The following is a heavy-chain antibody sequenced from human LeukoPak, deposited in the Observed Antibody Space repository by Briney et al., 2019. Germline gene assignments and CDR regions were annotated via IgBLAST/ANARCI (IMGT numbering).Heavy chain of an antibody. CDR1: GFTFSSYE. Sequence: GGSLRLSCAASGFTFSSYERKWVRQAPGKGLEWGSYISSSGSTIYYADSVKGRFTISRDNAKNSLYLQMNSLRAEDTAVYYCATTSGGSPWYFDYWGPGTLVTVS. CDR2: ISSSGSTI. D-gene: IGHD3-10*01. J-gene: IGHJ4*02. V-gene: IGHV3-48*03. CDR3: ATTSGGSPWYFDY.